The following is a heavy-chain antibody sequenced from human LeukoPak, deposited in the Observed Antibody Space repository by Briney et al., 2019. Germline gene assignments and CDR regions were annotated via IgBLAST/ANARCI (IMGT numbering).Heavy chain of an antibody. J-gene: IGHJ4*02. V-gene: IGHV3-23*01. D-gene: IGHD3-16*01. CDR2: IPASGPKT. CDR3: VKEASKTFGIYTADY. CDR1: GFTFSSSA. Sequence: GGSLRLTCAASGFTFSSSAMGWVRRAPQKGLEWVSAIPASGPKTYYTGSVRGRFTISRDNSKNTVYLQMQSLRAEDTAVYYCVKEASKTFGIYTADYWGQGTLVTVSS.